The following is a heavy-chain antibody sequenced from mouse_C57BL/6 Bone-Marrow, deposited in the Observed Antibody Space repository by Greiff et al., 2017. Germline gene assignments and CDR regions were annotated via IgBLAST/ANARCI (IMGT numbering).Heavy chain of an antibody. D-gene: IGHD1-2*01. J-gene: IGHJ2*01. CDR2: ISSGSSTI. V-gene: IGHV5-17*01. CDR1: GFTFSDYG. Sequence: EVQLVESGGGLVKPGGSLKLSCAASGFTFSDYGMHWVRQAPEKGLEWVAYISSGSSTIYYADTVKGRFTISRDNAKNTLFLQRTSLRAEDTAMYDCARRNYGGDFDYWGQGTTLTVSS. CDR3: ARRNYGGDFDY.